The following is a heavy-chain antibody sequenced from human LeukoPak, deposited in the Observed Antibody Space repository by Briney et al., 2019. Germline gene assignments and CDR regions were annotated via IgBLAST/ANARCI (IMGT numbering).Heavy chain of an antibody. V-gene: IGHV4-34*01. J-gene: IGHJ6*03. CDR1: GGSFSGYY. CDR3: ARRRARSVTRPYYYYYMDV. CDR2: INHSGST. Sequence: SETLSLTCAIYGGSFSGYYWSWIRQPPGKGLEWIGEINHSGSTNYNPSLKSRVTISVDTSKNQFSLKLSSVTAADTAVYYCARRRARSVTRPYYYYYMDVWDKGTTVTVSS. D-gene: IGHD4-17*01.